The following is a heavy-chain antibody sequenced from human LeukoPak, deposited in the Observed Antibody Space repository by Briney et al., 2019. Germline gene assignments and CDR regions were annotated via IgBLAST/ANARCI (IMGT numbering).Heavy chain of an antibody. J-gene: IGHJ4*02. CDR3: ASNPPRTGDFYY. D-gene: IGHD7-27*01. CDR2: MSPNTGYT. Sequence: ASVKVSCKTSVYTFTNFDINWVRQATGQGLEWMGWMSPNTGYTGYAQKFQGRVTMTRDISINTAYMELSSLRSEDTAIYYCASNPPRTGDFYYWGQGALVTVSS. CDR1: VYTFTNFD. V-gene: IGHV1-8*01.